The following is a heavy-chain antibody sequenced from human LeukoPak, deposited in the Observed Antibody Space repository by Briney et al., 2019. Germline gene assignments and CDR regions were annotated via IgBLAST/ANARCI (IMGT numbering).Heavy chain of an antibody. V-gene: IGHV1-69-2*01. D-gene: IGHD6-19*01. Sequence: ASVKVSCKVSGYTFTDYYMHWVQQAPGKGLEWMGLVDPEDGETIYAEKFQGRVTITADTSTDTAYMELSSLRSGDTAVYYCATDLQSSIAVGNWGQGTLVTVSS. CDR3: ATDLQSSIAVGN. CDR2: VDPEDGET. CDR1: GYTFTDYY. J-gene: IGHJ4*02.